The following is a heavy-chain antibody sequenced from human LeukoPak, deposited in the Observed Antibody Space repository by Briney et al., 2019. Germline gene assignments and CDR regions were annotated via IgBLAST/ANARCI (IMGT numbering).Heavy chain of an antibody. CDR1: RFTFSNYW. CDR3: ARKLYYYDSGGSAGYAGWFDP. CDR2: INQDGSEK. V-gene: IGHV3-7*05. J-gene: IGHJ5*02. Sequence: GGSLGLSCAVSRFTFSNYWMSWVRRAPGKGLEWVANINQDGSEKYYMDSVKGRFSISRDNAKNALYLQMNSLRAEDTAVYYCARKLYYYDSGGSAGYAGWFDPWGQGTLVTVSS. D-gene: IGHD3-22*01.